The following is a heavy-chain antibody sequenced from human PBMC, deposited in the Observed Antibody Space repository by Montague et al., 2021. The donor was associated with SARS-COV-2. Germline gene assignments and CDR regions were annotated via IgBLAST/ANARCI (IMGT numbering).Heavy chain of an antibody. CDR2: IYYSGST. Sequence: SETLSLTCTVSGGSISSYYWSWIRQPPGKGLEWIGYIYYSGSTNYNPSLKSRVTISVDTSKNQFPLKLSSVTAADTAVYYCARDSVYYDSSAGYYYGMDVWGQGTTVTVSS. CDR1: GGSISSYY. CDR3: ARDSVYYDSSAGYYYGMDV. D-gene: IGHD3-22*01. J-gene: IGHJ6*02. V-gene: IGHV4-59*01.